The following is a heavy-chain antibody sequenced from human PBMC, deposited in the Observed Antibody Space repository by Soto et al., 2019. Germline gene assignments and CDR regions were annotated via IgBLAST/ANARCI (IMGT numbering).Heavy chain of an antibody. D-gene: IGHD3-22*01. CDR1: GFTFDDYA. V-gene: IGHV3-9*01. Sequence: GGSLRLSCAASGFTFDDYAMHWVRQAPGKGLEWVSGISWNSGSIGYADSVKGRFTISRDNAKNSLYLQMNSLRAEDTALYYCAKAPMTRDAFDIWGQGTMVTV. CDR3: AKAPMTRDAFDI. J-gene: IGHJ3*02. CDR2: ISWNSGSI.